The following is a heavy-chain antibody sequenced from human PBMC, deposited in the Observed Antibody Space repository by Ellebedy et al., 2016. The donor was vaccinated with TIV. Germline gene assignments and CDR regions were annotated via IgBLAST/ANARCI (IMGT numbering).Heavy chain of an antibody. Sequence: GESLKISCKGSGYSFTSYWIGWVRQMPGKGLEWMGIIYPGDSDTRYSPSFQGQVTISADKSISTAYLQWSSLKASDTAIYYCARIPACSGGGCPPRWASYYYYAMDVWGRGTAVTVSS. CDR1: GYSFTSYW. D-gene: IGHD2-15*01. CDR3: ARIPACSGGGCPPRWASYYYYAMDV. V-gene: IGHV5-51*01. J-gene: IGHJ6*02. CDR2: IYPGDSDT.